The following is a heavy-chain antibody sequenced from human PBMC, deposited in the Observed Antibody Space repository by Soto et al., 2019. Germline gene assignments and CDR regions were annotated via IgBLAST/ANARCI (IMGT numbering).Heavy chain of an antibody. CDR2: ISYDGSNK. CDR1: GFTFSSYA. CDR3: ARAPVYSSDSSGYYFDY. J-gene: IGHJ4*02. D-gene: IGHD3-22*01. V-gene: IGHV3-30-3*01. Sequence: GGSLRLSCAASGFTFSSYAMHWVRQAPGKGLEWVAVISYDGSNKYYADSVKGRFTISSANSKTTLYLQLNSLRPEDTAVYYCARAPVYSSDSSGYYFDYWGQGTLVTVSS.